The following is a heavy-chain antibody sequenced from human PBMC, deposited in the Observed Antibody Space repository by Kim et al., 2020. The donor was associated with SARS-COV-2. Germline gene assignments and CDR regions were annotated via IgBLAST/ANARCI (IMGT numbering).Heavy chain of an antibody. D-gene: IGHD3-10*01. V-gene: IGHV3-48*02. Sequence: YADSVKGRFTISRDNAKNSLYLQMNSLRDEDTAVYYCARDLVRGVTPFDYWGQGTLVTVSS. J-gene: IGHJ4*02. CDR3: ARDLVRGVTPFDY.